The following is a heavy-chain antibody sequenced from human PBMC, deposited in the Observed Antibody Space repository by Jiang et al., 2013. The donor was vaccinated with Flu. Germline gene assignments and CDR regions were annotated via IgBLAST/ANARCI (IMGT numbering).Heavy chain of an antibody. D-gene: IGHD4-17*01. CDR3: AKSQFDDHGDYLHAFDI. Sequence: VQLLESGGGLVQPGGSLRLSCAASRFMFSSYAMNWVRQAPGKGLEWVSGVGGSGYNTYYADSVKGRFTISRDNSKNTLFLQMNSLRVEDTALYYCAKSQFDDHGDYLHAFDIWGQGTMVTVSS. CDR2: VGGSGYNT. J-gene: IGHJ3*02. V-gene: IGHV3-23*01. CDR1: RFMFSSYA.